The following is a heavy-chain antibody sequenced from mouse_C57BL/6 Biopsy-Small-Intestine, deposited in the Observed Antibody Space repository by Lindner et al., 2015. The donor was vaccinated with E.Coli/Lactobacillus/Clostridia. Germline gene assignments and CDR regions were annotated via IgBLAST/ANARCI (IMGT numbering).Heavy chain of an antibody. D-gene: IGHD2-1*01. CDR2: INPYNGDT. Sequence: VQLQESGPELVKPGASVKISCKASGYSFTGYFMNWVKQSHGKSLEWIGRINPYNGDTFYNPKFKGKATLTVDKSSSTAHMELRSLTSEDSAVYYCARGSYGNSNGYAMDYWGQGTSVTVSS. CDR3: ARGSYGNSNGYAMDY. CDR1: GYSFTGYF. V-gene: IGHV1-20*01. J-gene: IGHJ4*01.